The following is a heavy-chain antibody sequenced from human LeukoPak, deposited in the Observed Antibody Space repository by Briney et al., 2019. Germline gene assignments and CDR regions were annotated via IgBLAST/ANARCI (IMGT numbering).Heavy chain of an antibody. CDR3: ARGAGTITNDAFDI. D-gene: IGHD1-1*01. Sequence: SQTLSLTCTVSGGSISSGDYYWSWIRQPPGKGLEWIGYIYYSGSTYYNPSLKSRVTISVDTSKNQFSLRLSSVTAADTAVYYCARGAGTITNDAFDIWGQGTMVTVSS. CDR1: GGSISSGDYY. V-gene: IGHV4-30-4*08. J-gene: IGHJ3*02. CDR2: IYYSGST.